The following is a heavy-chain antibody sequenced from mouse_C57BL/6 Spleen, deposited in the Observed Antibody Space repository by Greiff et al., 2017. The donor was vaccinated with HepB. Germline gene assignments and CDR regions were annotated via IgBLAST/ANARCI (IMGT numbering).Heavy chain of an antibody. CDR2: IDPETGGT. V-gene: IGHV1-15*01. D-gene: IGHD2-1*01. CDR1: GYTFTDYE. CDR3: TRKKVYFPYYFDY. Sequence: QVQLQHSGAELVRPGASVTLSCKASGYTFTDYEMHWVKQTPVHGLEWIGAIDPETGGTAYNQKFKGKAILTADKSSSTAYMELRSLTSEDSAVYYCTRKKVYFPYYFDYWGQGTTLTVSS. J-gene: IGHJ2*01.